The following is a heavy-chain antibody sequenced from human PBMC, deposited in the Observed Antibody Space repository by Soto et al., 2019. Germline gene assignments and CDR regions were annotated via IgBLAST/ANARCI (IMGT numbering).Heavy chain of an antibody. Sequence: PSETLSLTCTVSGGSISSSSYYWGWIRQPPGKGLEWIGSIYYSGSTYYNPSLKSRVTISVDTSKNQFSLKLSSVTAADTAVYYCARHAPYYYGSGGSFDPWGQGTLVTVSS. CDR1: GGSISSSSYY. D-gene: IGHD3-10*01. J-gene: IGHJ5*02. CDR3: ARHAPYYYGSGGSFDP. V-gene: IGHV4-39*01. CDR2: IYYSGST.